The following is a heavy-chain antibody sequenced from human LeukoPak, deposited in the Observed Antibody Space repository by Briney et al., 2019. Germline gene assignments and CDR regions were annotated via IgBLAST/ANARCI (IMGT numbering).Heavy chain of an antibody. CDR3: VKNGVYTSGWYGGYFDY. V-gene: IGHV3-64D*08. CDR2: ISSNGGST. J-gene: IGHJ4*02. D-gene: IGHD6-19*01. Sequence: GGSLRLSCSASGFTFSNYAMYWVRQAPGKGLEYISAISSNGGSTYYADSVKGRFTISRDNSKNTLYLQMSSLRSDDTAVYYCVKNGVYTSGWYGGYFDYWGQGTLVTVSP. CDR1: GFTFSNYA.